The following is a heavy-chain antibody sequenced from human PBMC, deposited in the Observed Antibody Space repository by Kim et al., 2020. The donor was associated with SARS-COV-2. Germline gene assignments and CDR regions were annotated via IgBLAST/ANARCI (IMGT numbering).Heavy chain of an antibody. CDR1: GFTFSSYG. Sequence: GGSLRLSCAASGFTFSSYGMHWVRQAPGKGLEWVAVISYDGSNKYYADSVKGRFTISRDNSKNTLYLQMNSLRAEDTAVYYCAKARVPSDYGDYRRYYYYYGMDVWGQGTTVTVSS. CDR3: AKARVPSDYGDYRRYYYYYGMDV. CDR2: ISYDGSNK. D-gene: IGHD4-17*01. J-gene: IGHJ6*02. V-gene: IGHV3-30*18.